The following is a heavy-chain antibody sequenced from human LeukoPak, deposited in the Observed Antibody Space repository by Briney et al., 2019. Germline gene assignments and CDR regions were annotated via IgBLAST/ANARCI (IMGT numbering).Heavy chain of an antibody. D-gene: IGHD6-13*01. CDR3: ARGWVMAAAGTLGP. CDR2: INHSGST. Sequence: SETLSLTCAVYGGSFSGYYWSWIRQPPGKGLEWIGEINHSGSTNYNPSLKSRVTISVDTSKNQFSLKLSSVTAADTAVYYCARGWVMAAAGTLGPWGQGTLVTVSS. J-gene: IGHJ5*02. V-gene: IGHV4-34*01. CDR1: GGSFSGYY.